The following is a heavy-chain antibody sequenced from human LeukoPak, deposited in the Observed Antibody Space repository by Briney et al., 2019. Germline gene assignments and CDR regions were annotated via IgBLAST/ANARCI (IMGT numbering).Heavy chain of an antibody. V-gene: IGHV3-15*01. CDR3: TGDSSGYYYDAFDI. CDR1: GFTFSNAW. Sequence: GGSLRLSCAASGFTFSNAWMSWVRQAPGKGLEWVGRIKSKTDGGTTDYAAPVKGRFTISRDDSKNTLYLQINSLKTEDTAVYYCTGDSSGYYYDAFDIWGQGTMVTVSS. J-gene: IGHJ3*02. D-gene: IGHD3-22*01. CDR2: IKSKTDGGTT.